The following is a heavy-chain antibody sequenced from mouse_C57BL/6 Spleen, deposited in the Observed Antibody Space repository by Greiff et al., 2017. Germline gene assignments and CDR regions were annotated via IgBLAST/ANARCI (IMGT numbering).Heavy chain of an antibody. Sequence: QVQLQQSGAELVRPGASVKLSCKASGYTFTDYYINWVKQRPGQGLEWIARIYPGSGNTYYNEKFKGKATLTAEKSSSTAYMQLSSLTSEDSAVYVCARSAMDYWGQGTSVTVSS. CDR2: IYPGSGNT. J-gene: IGHJ4*01. CDR3: ARSAMDY. CDR1: GYTFTDYY. V-gene: IGHV1-76*01.